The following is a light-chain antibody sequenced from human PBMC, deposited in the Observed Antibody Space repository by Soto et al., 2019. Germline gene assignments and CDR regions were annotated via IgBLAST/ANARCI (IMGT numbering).Light chain of an antibody. CDR2: GTT. J-gene: IGKJ4*01. Sequence: EIVMTQSPATLSVSPGERATLSCRASQSVSSYLAWYQHKPGQAPSLLIYGTTTRATGIPARFSGSGSGTEFTLTISSXQSEDFAVYYCQQYNNWPLTFGGGTKVDIK. CDR3: QQYNNWPLT. CDR1: QSVSSY. V-gene: IGKV3-15*01.